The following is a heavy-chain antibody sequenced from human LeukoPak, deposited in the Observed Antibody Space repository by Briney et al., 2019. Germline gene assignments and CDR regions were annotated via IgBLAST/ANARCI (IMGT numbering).Heavy chain of an antibody. J-gene: IGHJ3*02. CDR1: GGSISSGGYY. CDR2: IYHSGST. V-gene: IGHV4-30-2*01. CDR3: ASASSENHAFDI. Sequence: SQTLSLTCTVSGGSISSGGYYWSWIRQPPGKGLEWIGYIYHSGSTYYNPSLKSRVTISVDRSKNQFSLKLSSVTAADTAVYYCASASSENHAFDIWGQGTMVTVSS. D-gene: IGHD1-14*01.